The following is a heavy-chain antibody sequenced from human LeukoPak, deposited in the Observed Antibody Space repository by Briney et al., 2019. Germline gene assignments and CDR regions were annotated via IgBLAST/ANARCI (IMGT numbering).Heavy chain of an antibody. CDR3: ARAGTPDYDISTEFDY. D-gene: IGHD3-9*01. J-gene: IGHJ4*02. CDR1: GYTFTSYD. Sequence: ASVTVSCKASGYTFTSYDINWVRQATGQGPEWMGWMNPNSGNTGYAQKFQGRVTMTRNTSISTAYMELSSLRSEDTAVYYCARAGTPDYDISTEFDYWGQGTLVTVSS. CDR2: MNPNSGNT. V-gene: IGHV1-8*01.